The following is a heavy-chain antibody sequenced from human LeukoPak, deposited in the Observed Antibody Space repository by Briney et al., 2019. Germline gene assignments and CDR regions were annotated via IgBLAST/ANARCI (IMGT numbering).Heavy chain of an antibody. J-gene: IGHJ4*02. Sequence: PGESLKISCKGSGYSFTTYWIGWVRQMPGKGLEWMGIIYPGDSDTRYSPSFQGQVTISADKSISTAYLQWSSLKASDTAMYYCARHKGSYQLLSTFDYWGQGTLVTVSS. V-gene: IGHV5-51*01. D-gene: IGHD2-2*01. CDR3: ARHKGSYQLLSTFDY. CDR2: IYPGDSDT. CDR1: GYSFTTYW.